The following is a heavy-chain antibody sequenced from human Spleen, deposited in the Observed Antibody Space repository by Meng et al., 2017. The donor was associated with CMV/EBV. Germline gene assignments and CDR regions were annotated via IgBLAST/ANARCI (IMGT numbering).Heavy chain of an antibody. J-gene: IGHJ6*02. CDR2: ISSSSSYI. D-gene: IGHD2-15*01. CDR3: ARVIGYCSGGSSYSSAPYYYYYGMDV. Sequence: GESLKISCAASGFTFSNYNMGWVRQAPGKGLEWVSSISSSSSYIYYADSVKGRFTISRDNAKNSLYLQMNSLRAEDTAVYYCARVIGYCSGGSSYSSAPYYYYYGMDVWGQGTTVTVSS. V-gene: IGHV3-21*01. CDR1: GFTFSNYN.